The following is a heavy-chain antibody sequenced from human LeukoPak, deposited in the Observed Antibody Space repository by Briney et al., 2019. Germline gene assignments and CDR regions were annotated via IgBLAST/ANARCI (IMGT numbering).Heavy chain of an antibody. D-gene: IGHD2-2*01. CDR1: GFTFSDYY. Sequence: GGSLRLSCAASGFTFSDYYMSWIRQAPGKGLEWVSYISSSGSTIYYADSVRGRFTISRDNAKNSPYLQMNSLRAEDTAVYYCASLVVPAVRGRWFDPWGQGTLVTVSS. V-gene: IGHV3-11*04. J-gene: IGHJ5*02. CDR2: ISSSGSTI. CDR3: ASLVVPAVRGRWFDP.